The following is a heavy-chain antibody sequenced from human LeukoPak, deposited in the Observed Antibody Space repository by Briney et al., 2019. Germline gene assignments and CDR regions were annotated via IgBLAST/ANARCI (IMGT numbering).Heavy chain of an antibody. CDR1: GYTFTGYY. V-gene: IGHV1-2*06. CDR3: ARARSTDPQRGYKAFDI. D-gene: IGHD5-12*01. J-gene: IGHJ3*02. CDR2: INPNSGGT. Sequence: ASVKVSCKASGYTFTGYYMHWVRQAPGQGLEWMGRINPNSGGTNYAQKFQGRVTMTRDTSISTAYMELSRLRSDDTAVYYCARARSTDPQRGYKAFDIWGQGTMVTVSS.